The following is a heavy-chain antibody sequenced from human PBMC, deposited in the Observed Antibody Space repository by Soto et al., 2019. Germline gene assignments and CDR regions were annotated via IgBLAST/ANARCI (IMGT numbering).Heavy chain of an antibody. Sequence: ASVKVSCKASGYTFAGSYMHWVRQAPGQGLEWMGIINPSGGSTSYEQKFQGRVTMTRDTSTSTVYMELSSLRSEDTAVYYCARGRMTGTTYVAFDIWGQGTMVTVSS. J-gene: IGHJ3*02. CDR2: INPSGGST. V-gene: IGHV1-46*01. CDR3: ARGRMTGTTYVAFDI. D-gene: IGHD1-1*01. CDR1: GYTFAGSY.